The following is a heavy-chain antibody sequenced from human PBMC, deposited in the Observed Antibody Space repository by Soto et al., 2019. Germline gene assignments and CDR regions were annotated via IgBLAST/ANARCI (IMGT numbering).Heavy chain of an antibody. Sequence: EVQLVESGGGLVKPGGSLRLSCAASGFTFSNAWMSWVRQAPGKGLEWVSVIYSGGSTYYADSVKGRFTISRDNSKNTLYLQMNSLRAEDTAVYYCARGRVEMATMTDWYFDLWGRGTLVTVSS. V-gene: IGHV3-66*01. CDR1: GFTFSNAW. CDR3: ARGRVEMATMTDWYFDL. D-gene: IGHD5-12*01. CDR2: IYSGGST. J-gene: IGHJ2*01.